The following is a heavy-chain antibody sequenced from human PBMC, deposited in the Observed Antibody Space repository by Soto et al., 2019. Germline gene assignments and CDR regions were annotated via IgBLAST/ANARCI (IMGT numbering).Heavy chain of an antibody. CDR1: GGSISSYY. Sequence: SETLSLTCTVSGGSISSYYWSWIRQPPGKGLEWIGYIYYSGSTNYNPSLKSRVTISVDTSKNQFSLKLSSVTAADTAVYYCARLEYYYGSGSYSGHSWFDPWGQGTLVTVSS. CDR2: IYYSGST. CDR3: ARLEYYYGSGSYSGHSWFDP. J-gene: IGHJ5*02. V-gene: IGHV4-59*08. D-gene: IGHD3-10*01.